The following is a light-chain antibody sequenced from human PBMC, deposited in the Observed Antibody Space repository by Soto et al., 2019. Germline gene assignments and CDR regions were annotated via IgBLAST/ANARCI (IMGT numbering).Light chain of an antibody. CDR3: GSYTDTNTGL. J-gene: IGLJ2*01. V-gene: IGLV2-8*01. Sequence: QSALTQPPSASGSPGQSVTISCTGICADLGGYNYVSWYQQHPGKAPRLIIYEFTKRPSGVPDRFSGSNSANTASLTVSGLQAEDEADYYCGSYTDTNTGLFGGGTKLTVL. CDR2: EFT. CDR1: CADLGGYNY.